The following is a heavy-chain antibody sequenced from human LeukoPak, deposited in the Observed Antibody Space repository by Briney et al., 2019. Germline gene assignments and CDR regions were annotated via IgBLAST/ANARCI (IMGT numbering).Heavy chain of an antibody. CDR2: INHSGST. J-gene: IGHJ4*02. D-gene: IGHD1-26*01. Sequence: PSETLSLTCAVYGGSFSGYYWSWIRQPPGKGLEWIGEINHSGSTNYNPSLKSRVTISVDTSKNQFSLKLSSVTAADTAVYYCASSRLVGATFPFDYWGQGTLVTVS. V-gene: IGHV4-34*01. CDR1: GGSFSGYY. CDR3: ASSRLVGATFPFDY.